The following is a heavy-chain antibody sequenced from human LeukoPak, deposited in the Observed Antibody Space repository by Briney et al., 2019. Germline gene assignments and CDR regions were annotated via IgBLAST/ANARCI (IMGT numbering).Heavy chain of an antibody. J-gene: IGHJ4*02. Sequence: ASVTVSYKASGYTFTIYGISWVRQAPGQGGEWMGWISAYNGNTNYAQKLQGRVTMTTDTSTSTAYMELRSLRSDDTAVYYCARDLEQWLVSSRRLDYWGQGTLVTVSS. CDR1: GYTFTIYG. D-gene: IGHD6-19*01. CDR2: ISAYNGNT. CDR3: ARDLEQWLVSSRRLDY. V-gene: IGHV1-18*01.